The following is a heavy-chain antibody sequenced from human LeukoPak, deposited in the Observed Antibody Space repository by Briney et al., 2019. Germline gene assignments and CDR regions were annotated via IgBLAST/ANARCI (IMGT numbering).Heavy chain of an antibody. J-gene: IGHJ4*02. CDR2: ISYDGSNK. V-gene: IGHV3-30*04. CDR3: ARAVPLWIGELLLDY. CDR1: GFTFSSYA. Sequence: GGSLRLSGAASGFTFSSYAMHWVRQAPGKGLEWVAVISYDGSNKYYADSVKGRFTISRDNSKNTLYLQMNSLRAEDTAVYYCARAVPLWIGELLLDYWGQGTLVTVSS. D-gene: IGHD3-10*01.